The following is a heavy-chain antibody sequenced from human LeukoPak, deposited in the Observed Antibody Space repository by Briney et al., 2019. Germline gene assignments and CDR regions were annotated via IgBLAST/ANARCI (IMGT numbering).Heavy chain of an antibody. CDR2: IIPILGIA. Sequence: SVKVSCKASGGTFSSYAISWVRQAPGQGLEWMGRIIPILGIANYAQKFQGRVTITADKSTSTAYMELSSLRSEDTAVYYCARDVSWGGRLPTAWGQGTLVTVSS. D-gene: IGHD6-25*01. J-gene: IGHJ4*02. V-gene: IGHV1-69*04. CDR3: ARDVSWGGRLPTA. CDR1: GGTFSSYA.